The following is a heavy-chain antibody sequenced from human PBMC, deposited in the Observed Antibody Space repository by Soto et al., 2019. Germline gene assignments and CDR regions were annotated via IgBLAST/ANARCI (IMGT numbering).Heavy chain of an antibody. J-gene: IGHJ6*02. CDR3: ARHSRGNYYGSGSYFYGMDV. CDR2: IYPGDSDT. Sequence: LGESLKISCKGSGYSFTSYWIGWVRQMPGKGLEWMGIIYPGDSDTRYSPSFQGQVTISADKSISTAYLQWSSLKASDTAMYYCARHSRGNYYGSGSYFYGMDVWGQGTTVTVSS. V-gene: IGHV5-51*01. CDR1: GYSFTSYW. D-gene: IGHD3-10*01.